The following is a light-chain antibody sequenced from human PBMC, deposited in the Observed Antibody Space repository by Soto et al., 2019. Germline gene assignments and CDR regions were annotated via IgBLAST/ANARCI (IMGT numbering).Light chain of an antibody. V-gene: IGKV4-1*01. CDR3: QQYYSTPQT. CDR1: QSVLYSSNNKNY. Sequence: DIVMTQSPDSLAVSLGERATINCKSSQSVLYSSNNKNYLAWYQQKPGQPPNLLIYWASTRESGVPDRFSGSGSGTDFTLTSSGLQAEDVAVYSCQQYYSTPQTFGQGTKVEIK. J-gene: IGKJ1*01. CDR2: WAS.